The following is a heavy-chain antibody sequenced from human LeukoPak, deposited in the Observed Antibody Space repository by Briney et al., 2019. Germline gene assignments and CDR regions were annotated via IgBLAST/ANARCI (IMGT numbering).Heavy chain of an antibody. Sequence: ASVKVSCKASGYTFTSYGISWVRQAPGQGLEWMGWISAYNGNTNYAQKLQGRVTMTTDTPTSTAYMELRSLRSDDTAVYYCARPQGGGHGYSYGEFDYWGQGTLVTVSS. CDR3: ARPQGGGHGYSYGEFDY. CDR2: ISAYNGNT. J-gene: IGHJ4*02. D-gene: IGHD5-18*01. CDR1: GYTFTSYG. V-gene: IGHV1-18*01.